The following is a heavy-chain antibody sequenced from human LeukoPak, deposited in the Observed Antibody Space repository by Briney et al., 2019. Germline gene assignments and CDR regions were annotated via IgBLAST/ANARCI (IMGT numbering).Heavy chain of an antibody. CDR2: IYYSGST. CDR1: GGSISSGDYY. V-gene: IGHV4-30-4*08. D-gene: IGHD3-10*01. CDR3: AKTTSVYGSGDDYSDATNWFDP. J-gene: IGHJ5*02. Sequence: PSETLSLTCTVSGGSISSGDYYWSWIRQPPGKGLEWIGYIYYSGSTYYNPSLKSRVTISVDTSKNQFSLKLSSVTAADTAMYYCAKTTSVYGSGDDYSDATNWFDPWGQGTLVTVSS.